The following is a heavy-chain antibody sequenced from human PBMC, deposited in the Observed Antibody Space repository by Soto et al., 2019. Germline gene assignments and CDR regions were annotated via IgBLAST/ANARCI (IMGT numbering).Heavy chain of an antibody. CDR2: SSAYNGNK. CDR3: ASGGTTLDF. Sequence: QVQLVQYGAEVKKHGASVKVSCKGSGYTFTNFGISWVRQAPGQGLEWMGWSSAYNGNKKYAQKFQGRVTMTTDTSTSTCYMEWRRLRYDVSALYFCASGGTTLDFWGQGTLVTVSS. CDR1: GYTFTNFG. J-gene: IGHJ1*01. D-gene: IGHD4-17*01. V-gene: IGHV1-18*01.